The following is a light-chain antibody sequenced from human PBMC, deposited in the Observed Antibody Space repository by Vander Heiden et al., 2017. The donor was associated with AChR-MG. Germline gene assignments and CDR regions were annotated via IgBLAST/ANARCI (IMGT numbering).Light chain of an antibody. CDR1: NIGSKG. V-gene: IGLV3-21*02. CDR3: QVWDSRSDHVV. J-gene: IGLJ2*01. Sequence: SYVLTQPPSVSVAPGQTARIPCGGNNIGSKGVHWYQQMPGQAPVLVVYDDGDRPSGFPERFSGSNSGNTATLTISRVEAGDEADYYCQVWDSRSDHVVFGGGTKLTVL. CDR2: DDG.